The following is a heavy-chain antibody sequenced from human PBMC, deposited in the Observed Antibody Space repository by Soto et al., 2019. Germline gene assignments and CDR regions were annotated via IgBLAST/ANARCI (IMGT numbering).Heavy chain of an antibody. Sequence: QVQLVESGGGVVQPGRSLRLSCAASGFTFSSYAMHWVRQAPGKGLEWVAVISYDGSNKYYADSVKGRFTISRDNSKNTLYLQMNSLRAEDMAVYYCARTLHYYDSSGYYYGMDVWGQGTTVTVSS. V-gene: IGHV3-30-3*01. CDR1: GFTFSSYA. D-gene: IGHD3-22*01. J-gene: IGHJ6*02. CDR2: ISYDGSNK. CDR3: ARTLHYYDSSGYYYGMDV.